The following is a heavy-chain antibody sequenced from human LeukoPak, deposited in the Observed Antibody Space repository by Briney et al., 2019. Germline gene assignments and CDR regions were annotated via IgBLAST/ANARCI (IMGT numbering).Heavy chain of an antibody. CDR1: GYTFTSYG. V-gene: IGHV1-18*01. J-gene: IGHJ3*02. CDR2: ISAYNGNT. CDR3: ARDSSTAYCGGDCFTGDAFDI. Sequence: ASVKVSCKASGYTFTSYGISWVRQAPGQGLEWMGWISAYNGNTNYAQKLQGRVTMTTDTSTSTAYMELRSLRPDDTAVYYCARDSSTAYCGGDCFTGDAFDIWGQGTMVTVSS. D-gene: IGHD2-21*02.